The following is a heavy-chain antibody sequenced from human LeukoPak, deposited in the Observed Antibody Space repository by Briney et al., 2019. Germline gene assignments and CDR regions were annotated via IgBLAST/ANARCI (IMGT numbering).Heavy chain of an antibody. Sequence: PSETLSLTCTVSGGSISSYYWSWIRQPPGKGLEWIGYIYYSGSTNYNPSLKSRVTISVDTSKNQFSLKLSSVTAADTAVYYCARVSGSWYQDWYFDLWGRGTLVTVSS. CDR2: IYYSGST. CDR1: GGSISSYY. D-gene: IGHD6-13*01. V-gene: IGHV4-59*01. CDR3: ARVSGSWYQDWYFDL. J-gene: IGHJ2*01.